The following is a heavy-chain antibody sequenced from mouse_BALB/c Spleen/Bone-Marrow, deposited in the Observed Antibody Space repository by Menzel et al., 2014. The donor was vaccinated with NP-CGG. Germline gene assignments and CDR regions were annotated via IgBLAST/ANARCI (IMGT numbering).Heavy chain of an antibody. CDR1: GYTFISYW. V-gene: IGHV1-7*01. CDR2: INPSTGYT. D-gene: IGHD2-4*01. J-gene: IGHJ3*01. CDR3: ARLGNYDAFAY. Sequence: VQRVESGAELVKPGASVKMSCKASGYTFISYWIHWVKQRPGQGLEWIGYINPSTGYTEYNQKFKDKATLTADKSSSTAYMQLSSLTSEDSAVYYCARLGNYDAFAYWGQGTLVTVSA.